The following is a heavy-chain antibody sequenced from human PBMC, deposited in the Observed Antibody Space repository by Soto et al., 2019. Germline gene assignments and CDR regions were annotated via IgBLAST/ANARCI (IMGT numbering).Heavy chain of an antibody. CDR1: SGPSKSHN. V-gene: IGHV4-59*08. CDR3: VRQGIGFLHGLVDV. J-gene: IGHJ6*01. CDR2: VYDTWST. D-gene: IGHD3-10*01. Sequence: QVQVQQSGPGLVKPSETLSLTCTVSSGPSKSHNWGWIRQPPGRGLEWIGYVYDTWSTSYNPPLKSRVTVSADTSTNRISLTLRFVTAADTDVYYCVRQGIGFLHGLVDVWGQGTTVIVSS.